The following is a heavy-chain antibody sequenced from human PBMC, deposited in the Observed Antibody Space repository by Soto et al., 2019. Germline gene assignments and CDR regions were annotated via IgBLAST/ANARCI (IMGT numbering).Heavy chain of an antibody. CDR2: FSSSGGGT. D-gene: IGHD2-15*01. CDR3: TKANRYCSGANCFTFDY. J-gene: IGHJ4*02. V-gene: IGHV3-23*01. CDR1: GFNFRNYA. Sequence: GGSLRLSCTASGFNFRNYAMSCVRQAPGKGLEWASTFSSSGGGTYYADSVKGRFTISRDNSKNTLYLQMNSLRAEDTAVYYCTKANRYCSGANCFTFDYWGLGTLVTVSS.